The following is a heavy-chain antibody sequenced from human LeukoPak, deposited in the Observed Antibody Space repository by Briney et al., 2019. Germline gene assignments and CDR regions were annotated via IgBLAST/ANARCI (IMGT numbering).Heavy chain of an antibody. Sequence: GGSLRLSCAASAFSVSDKYMSWVRQAPGKGLEWVSVLYTGGDTFYADSVRGRFTISRDNFRNTVSLQMNSLRADDTALYYCAGGQMFTSGGFESWGQGALVTASS. D-gene: IGHD6-19*01. CDR1: AFSVSDKY. J-gene: IGHJ4*02. CDR3: AGGQMFTSGGFES. V-gene: IGHV3-53*01. CDR2: LYTGGDT.